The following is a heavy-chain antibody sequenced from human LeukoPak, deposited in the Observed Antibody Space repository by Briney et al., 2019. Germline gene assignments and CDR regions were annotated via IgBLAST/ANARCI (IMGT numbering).Heavy chain of an antibody. CDR2: INSDGSTI. CDR3: ARPDSSAYYYFDY. J-gene: IGHJ4*02. D-gene: IGHD3-22*01. Sequence: GGSLRLSCAASGFTFSSYWMHWVRRAPGKGLVWGSRINSDGSTISYADSVKGRFTISRDNAKNTLYLQMNSLRAEDTAVYYCARPDSSAYYYFDYWGQGTLVTVSS. V-gene: IGHV3-74*01. CDR1: GFTFSSYW.